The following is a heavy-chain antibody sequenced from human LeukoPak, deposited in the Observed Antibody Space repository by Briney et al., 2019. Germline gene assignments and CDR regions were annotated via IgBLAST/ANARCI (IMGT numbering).Heavy chain of an antibody. V-gene: IGHV4-59*12. D-gene: IGHD1-26*01. J-gene: IGHJ4*02. CDR3: ARGPPVGATTGADY. CDR1: GGSISSYY. CDR2: IYYSGST. Sequence: PSETLSLTCTVSGGSISSYYWSWIRQPPGKGLEWIGYIYYSGSTNYNPSLKSRVTISVDTSKNQFSLKLSSVTAADTAVYYCARGPPVGATTGADYWGQGTLVTVSS.